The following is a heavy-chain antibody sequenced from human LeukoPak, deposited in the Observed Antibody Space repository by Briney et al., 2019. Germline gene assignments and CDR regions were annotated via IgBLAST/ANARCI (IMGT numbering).Heavy chain of an antibody. V-gene: IGHV1-18*01. CDR1: GYTFTSYG. J-gene: IGHJ4*02. CDR2: ISAYNGNT. Sequence: ASVKVSCKASGYTFTSYGISWVRQAPGQGLEWMGWISAYNGNTNYAQSLQGRVTMTTDTSTTTAYMELRSLISDDTAVYYCARDAADRGGCYRIWGQGTLVTVSS. D-gene: IGHD3-22*01. CDR3: ARDAADRGGCYRI.